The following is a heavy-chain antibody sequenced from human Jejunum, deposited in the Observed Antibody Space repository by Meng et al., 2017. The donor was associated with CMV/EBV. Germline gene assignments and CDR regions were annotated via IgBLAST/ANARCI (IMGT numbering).Heavy chain of an antibody. J-gene: IGHJ4*02. CDR2: ISASTTAI. Sequence: SGFTSSSYEMNWVRQIPGKGLEWISYISASTTAIYYAGSVKGRFTISRDNVKNSLYLLMESLRAEDTAIYYCVRGGSSGTLKYFDYWGQGALVTVSS. V-gene: IGHV3-48*03. D-gene: IGHD3-3*01. CDR3: VRGGSSGTLKYFDY. CDR1: GFTSSSYE.